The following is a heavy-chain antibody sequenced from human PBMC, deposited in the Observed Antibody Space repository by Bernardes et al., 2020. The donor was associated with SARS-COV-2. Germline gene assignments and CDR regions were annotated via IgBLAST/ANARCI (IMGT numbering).Heavy chain of an antibody. CDR2: IYPGDSDT. J-gene: IGHJ4*02. CDR1: DYTFTNYW. Sequence: GESLKISCKGSDYTFTNYWIGWVRQMPGKGLEWMGIIYPGDSDTKYSPSFQGRVTISRDNSKNTLYLQMNSLRDEDTAIYYCAKDHKWELLLEYFDSWGQGTLVTVSS. CDR3: AKDHKWELLLEYFDS. D-gene: IGHD1-26*01. V-gene: IGHV5-51*01.